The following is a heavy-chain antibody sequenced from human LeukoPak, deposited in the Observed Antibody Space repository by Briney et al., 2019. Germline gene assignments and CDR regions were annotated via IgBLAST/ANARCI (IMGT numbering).Heavy chain of an antibody. D-gene: IGHD6-13*01. CDR1: RYTFTGYY. Sequence: ASVKVSYKASRYTFTGYYMHWVRQAPGQGLEWMGWINPNSGGTNYAQKFQGRVTMTRDASISTAYMELSRLRSDDTAVYYCARDPSSSWYKIWFDPWGQGTLVTVSS. CDR3: ARDPSSSWYKIWFDP. V-gene: IGHV1-2*02. CDR2: INPNSGGT. J-gene: IGHJ5*02.